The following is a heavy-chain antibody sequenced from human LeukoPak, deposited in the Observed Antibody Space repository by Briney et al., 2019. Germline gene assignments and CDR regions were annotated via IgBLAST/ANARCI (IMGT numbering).Heavy chain of an antibody. V-gene: IGHV1-8*01. CDR2: MNPNSGNT. D-gene: IGHD4/OR15-4a*01. Sequence: ASVKVSCKASGYTFTSYDINWERQATGQGLEWMGWMNPNSGNTGYAQKFQGRVTMTRNTSISTAYMELSSLRSEDTAVYYCARGTNFYYYYYYMDVWGKGTTVTVSS. CDR3: ARGTNFYYYYYYMDV. J-gene: IGHJ6*03. CDR1: GYTFTSYD.